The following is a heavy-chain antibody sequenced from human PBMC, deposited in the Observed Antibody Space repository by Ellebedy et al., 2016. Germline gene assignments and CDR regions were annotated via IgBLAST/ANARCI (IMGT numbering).Heavy chain of an antibody. CDR2: LSGSGPKT. V-gene: IGHV3-23*01. Sequence: GGSLRPSXAPSGLTVSSFFMGWVRQAPGEGLEWVSTLSGSGPKTYYADSVQGRFTISRDNSKSTLYLQMNSLRAEDTAVYYCAKHETDGDYYFDLWGRGTLVTVSS. D-gene: IGHD2-21*01. CDR3: AKHETDGDYYFDL. CDR1: GLTVSSFF. J-gene: IGHJ2*01.